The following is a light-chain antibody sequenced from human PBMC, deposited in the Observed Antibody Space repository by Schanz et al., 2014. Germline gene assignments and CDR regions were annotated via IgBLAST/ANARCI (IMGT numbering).Light chain of an antibody. V-gene: IGKV3-15*01. J-gene: IGKJ1*01. CDR1: QSVGSN. CDR3: QQYHTSRT. Sequence: EIVMTQSPATLSVSPGDGATLSCRTSQSVGSNLAWYQQKPGQAPRLLIYGASTRATDVPARFSGSGSGTEFTLTISSLQSEDFAIYYCQQYHTSRTFGQGTKVEI. CDR2: GAS.